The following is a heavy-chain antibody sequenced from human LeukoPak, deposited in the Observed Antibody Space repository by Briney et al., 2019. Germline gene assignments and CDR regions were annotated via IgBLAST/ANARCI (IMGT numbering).Heavy chain of an antibody. V-gene: IGHV4-31*03. CDR2: IYYSGST. CDR1: GGSISSGSYY. D-gene: IGHD5-24*01. J-gene: IGHJ4*02. CDR3: ARDDGYGAFDY. Sequence: SETLSLTCTVSGGSISSGSYYWSWIRQHPGKGLEWIGYIYYSGSTYYNPSLKCRVTISVDTSKNQFSLKLSSVTAADTAVYYCARDDGYGAFDYWGQGTLVTVSS.